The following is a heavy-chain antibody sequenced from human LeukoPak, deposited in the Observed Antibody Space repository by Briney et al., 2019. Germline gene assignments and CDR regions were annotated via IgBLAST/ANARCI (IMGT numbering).Heavy chain of an antibody. CDR2: IDYSGST. Sequence: SQTLSLTCSVSGGSISSGGYYWSWIRQHPGKGLEWIGYIDYSGSTYYNPSLKSRVTISVDTSKNQFSLKLSSVTAADTAVYYCARGRRYYGSGSETGGSDYWGQGTLVTVSS. CDR3: ARGRRYYGSGSETGGSDY. J-gene: IGHJ4*02. D-gene: IGHD3-10*01. CDR1: GGSISSGGYY. V-gene: IGHV4-31*03.